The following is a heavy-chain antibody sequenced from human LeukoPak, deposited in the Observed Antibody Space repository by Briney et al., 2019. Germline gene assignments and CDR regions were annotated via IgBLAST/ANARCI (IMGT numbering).Heavy chain of an antibody. V-gene: IGHV4-59*01. J-gene: IGHJ4*02. CDR1: GGSISSYY. CDR3: ARGRIAVAAPLLYYFDY. D-gene: IGHD6-19*01. CDR2: IYYSGST. Sequence: SETLSLTCTVSGGSISSYYWSWIRQPPGKGREWIGYIYYSGSTNYNPSLKSRVTISVDTSKNQFSLKLSSVTAADTAVYYCARGRIAVAAPLLYYFDYWGQGTLVTVSS.